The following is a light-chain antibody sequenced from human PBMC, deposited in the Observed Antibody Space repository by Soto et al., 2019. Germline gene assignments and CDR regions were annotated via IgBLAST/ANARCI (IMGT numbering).Light chain of an antibody. CDR1: RSNIGAGYA. CDR3: QSYDTSLSASV. V-gene: IGLV1-40*01. J-gene: IGLJ2*01. CDR2: DNT. Sequence: QSALTQPPSVSGAPGQRVTISCTGSRSNIGAGYAVHWYQQLPGTAPKLLIYDNTNRPSGVPDRFSASESGTSASLAITGLHSEDEADYYCQSYDTSLSASVFGGGTQLTVL.